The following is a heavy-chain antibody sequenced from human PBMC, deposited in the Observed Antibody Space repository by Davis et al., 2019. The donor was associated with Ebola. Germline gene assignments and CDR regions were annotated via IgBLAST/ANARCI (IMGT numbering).Heavy chain of an antibody. Sequence: GGSLRLSCAASGFTFSSYAMSWVRQAPGKGLEWVSAISGSGGSTYYADSVKGRFTISRDNSKNTLYLQMNSLRAEDTAVYYCARVLRNFWSGYYPSAYYYYGMDVWGQGTTVTVSS. J-gene: IGHJ6*02. CDR2: ISGSGGST. V-gene: IGHV3-23*01. CDR3: ARVLRNFWSGYYPSAYYYYGMDV. D-gene: IGHD3-3*01. CDR1: GFTFSSYA.